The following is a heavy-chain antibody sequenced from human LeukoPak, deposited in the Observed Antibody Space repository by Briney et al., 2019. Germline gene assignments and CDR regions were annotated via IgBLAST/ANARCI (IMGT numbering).Heavy chain of an antibody. D-gene: IGHD6-19*01. CDR2: INHSGST. CDR1: GGSFSGYY. CDR3: ARSIAVAGPRYFYL. V-gene: IGHV4-34*01. J-gene: IGHJ2*01. Sequence: SETLSLTCAVYGGSFSGYYWSWIRQPPGKGLEWIGEINHSGSTNYNPSLKSRVTISVDTSKNQFSLKLSSVTAADTAVYYCARSIAVAGPRYFYLWGRGTLVTVSS.